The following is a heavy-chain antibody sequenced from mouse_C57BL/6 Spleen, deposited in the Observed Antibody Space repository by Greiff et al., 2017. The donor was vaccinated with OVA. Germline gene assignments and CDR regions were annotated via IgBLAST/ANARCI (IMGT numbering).Heavy chain of an antibody. V-gene: IGHV5-4*01. CDR2: ISDGGSYT. CDR1: GFTFSSYA. D-gene: IGHD2-5*01. J-gene: IGHJ4*01. CDR3: AREGAYYSNYRYAMDY. Sequence: EVMLVESGGGLVKPGGSLKLSCAASGFTFSSYAMSWVRQTPEKRLEWVATISDGGSYTYYPDNVKGRFTISRDNAKNNLYLQMSHLKSEDTAMYYCAREGAYYSNYRYAMDYWGQGTSVTVSS.